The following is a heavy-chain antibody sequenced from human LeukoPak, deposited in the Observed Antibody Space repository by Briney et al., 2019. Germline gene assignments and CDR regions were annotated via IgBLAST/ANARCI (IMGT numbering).Heavy chain of an antibody. CDR3: AKDLSGPWGYIIVAPAYYYYGMDV. J-gene: IGHJ6*02. CDR1: GFTFSSYG. D-gene: IGHD5-12*01. Sequence: GGSLRLSCAASGFTFSSYGMHWVRQAPGKGLEWVAVISYDGSNKYYADSVKGRFTISRDNSKNTLYLQMNSLRAEDTAVYYCAKDLSGPWGYIIVAPAYYYYGMDVWGQETTVTVSS. V-gene: IGHV3-30*18. CDR2: ISYDGSNK.